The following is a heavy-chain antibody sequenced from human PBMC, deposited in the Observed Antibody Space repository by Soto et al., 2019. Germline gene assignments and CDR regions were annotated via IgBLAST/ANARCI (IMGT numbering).Heavy chain of an antibody. CDR1: GFTFSKYA. CDR3: VKDEGKAVTGPLDC. V-gene: IGHV3-23*01. CDR2: ISESGGTT. Sequence: PGGSLRLSCAASGFTFSKYAMSWVRQAPGKGLEWVSGISESGGTTYFADSVKGRFTISRDNSKNTLYLQMSSLRAEDTAVYYCVKDEGKAVTGPLDCWGQGTLVSVSS. J-gene: IGHJ4*02. D-gene: IGHD6-19*01.